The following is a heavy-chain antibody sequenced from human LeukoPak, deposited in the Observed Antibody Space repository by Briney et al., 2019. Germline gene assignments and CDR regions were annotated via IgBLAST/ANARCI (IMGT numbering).Heavy chain of an antibody. CDR2: VSSSSSYI. CDR1: GFTFSRYS. J-gene: IGHJ4*02. Sequence: PGGSLRLSCAASGFTFSRYSMNWVRQAPGKGLEWVSSVSSSSSYIYYADSVKGRFTISRDNAKNSLYLQMNSLRAEDTAVYYCARDPGIAVAGKDYWGQGTLVTVSS. V-gene: IGHV3-21*01. CDR3: ARDPGIAVAGKDY. D-gene: IGHD6-19*01.